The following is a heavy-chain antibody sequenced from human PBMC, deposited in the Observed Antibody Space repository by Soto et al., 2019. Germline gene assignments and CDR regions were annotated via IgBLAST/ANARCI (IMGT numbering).Heavy chain of an antibody. J-gene: IGHJ6*02. CDR3: TRTRQQLLYYYGMDV. Sequence: GGSLRLSCTASGFTFGDYAMSWVRPAPGKGLEWVGFIRSKAYGGTTEYAASVKGRFTISRDDSKSIAYLQMNSLKTEDTAVYYCTRTRQQLLYYYGMDVWGQGTTVTVSS. CDR1: GFTFGDYA. D-gene: IGHD6-13*01. V-gene: IGHV3-49*04. CDR2: IRSKAYGGTT.